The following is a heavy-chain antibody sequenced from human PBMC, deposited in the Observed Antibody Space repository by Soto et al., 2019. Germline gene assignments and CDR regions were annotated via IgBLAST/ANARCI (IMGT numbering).Heavy chain of an antibody. J-gene: IGHJ3*02. V-gene: IGHV4-34*01. CDR2: INHSGST. Sequence: PSETLSLTCAVYGGSFSGYYWSWIRQPPGKGLEWIGEINHSGSTNYNPSLKSRVTISVDTSKNQFSLKLSSVTAADTAVYYCARNRVVITTLAAFDIWGQGTMVTV. CDR1: GGSFSGYY. D-gene: IGHD3-22*01. CDR3: ARNRVVITTLAAFDI.